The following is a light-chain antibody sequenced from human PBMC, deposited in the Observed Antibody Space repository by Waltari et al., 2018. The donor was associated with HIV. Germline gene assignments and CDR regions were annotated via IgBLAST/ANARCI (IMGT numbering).Light chain of an antibody. CDR3: QSYDSSLKVI. CDR2: DNT. CDR1: SSNIGAGYN. V-gene: IGLV1-40*01. J-gene: IGLJ2*01. Sequence: QSVLTQPPSVPGAPGQRLTISCTGSSSNIGAGYNVHWYQQFPGSAPRLLIYDNTNRPSVVPDRFSASKSGTSASLAISGLQAEDEADYYCQSYDSSLKVIFGGGTKVTVL.